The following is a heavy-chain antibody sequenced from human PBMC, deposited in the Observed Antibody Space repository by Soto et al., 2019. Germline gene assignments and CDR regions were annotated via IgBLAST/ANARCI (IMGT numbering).Heavy chain of an antibody. CDR2: VYHNGRT. J-gene: IGHJ5*02. CDR1: GGSIENYY. D-gene: IGHD6-13*01. V-gene: IGHV4-59*01. Sequence: SETLSLTCNVSGGSIENYYWSWIRQAPGKGLEWIGYVYHNGRTSYNPSLKSRVSISVDRSKNQFSLNVSSVTAADTAVYYCAREDRISAPVGIWFHPWGQGTLVTVSS. CDR3: AREDRISAPVGIWFHP.